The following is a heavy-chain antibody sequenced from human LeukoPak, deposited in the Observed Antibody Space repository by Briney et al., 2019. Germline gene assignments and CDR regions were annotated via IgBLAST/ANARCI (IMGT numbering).Heavy chain of an antibody. CDR1: GFTFSSYW. Sequence: PGGSLRLSCTASGFTFSSYWMHWVRQAPGKGLVWVSRINSDGSSTSYADSVKGRFTISRDNAKNTLYLQMNSLRAEDTAVYYCARKNYYDSSGHMEWGQGTLVTVSS. CDR3: ARKNYYDSSGHME. J-gene: IGHJ4*02. D-gene: IGHD3-22*01. V-gene: IGHV3-74*01. CDR2: INSDGSST.